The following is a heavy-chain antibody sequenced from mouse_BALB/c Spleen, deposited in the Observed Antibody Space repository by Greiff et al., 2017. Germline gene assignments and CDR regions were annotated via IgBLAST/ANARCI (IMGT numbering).Heavy chain of an antibody. CDR3: ARYYRYDGDY. CDR2: IDPANGNT. CDR1: GFNIKDTY. Sequence: VQLQQSGAELVKPGASVKLSCTASGFNIKDTYMHWVKQRPEQGLEWIGRIDPANGNTKYDPKFQGKATITADTSSNTAYLHLSSLTSEDTAVYYCARYYRYDGDYWGQGTTLTVSS. V-gene: IGHV14-3*02. D-gene: IGHD2-14*01. J-gene: IGHJ2*01.